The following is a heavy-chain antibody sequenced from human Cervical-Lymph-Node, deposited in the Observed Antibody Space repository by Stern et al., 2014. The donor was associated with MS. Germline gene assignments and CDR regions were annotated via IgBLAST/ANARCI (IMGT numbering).Heavy chain of an antibody. V-gene: IGHV1-8*02. CDR1: GYTFSSYN. CDR3: ARGHCSSDNCFDYYGLDV. CDR2: MNPKSGNT. Sequence: QVQLVQSGAEVKKPGASVRVSCKASGYTFSSYNIHWVRQAPGPGLEWMGGMNPKSGNTGSAQKFQGRVNLTTTTSTTTAYMGLSSMRPEDTAAYYCARGHCSSDNCFDYYGLDVWGQGTAVTVSS. J-gene: IGHJ6*02. D-gene: IGHD2-2*01.